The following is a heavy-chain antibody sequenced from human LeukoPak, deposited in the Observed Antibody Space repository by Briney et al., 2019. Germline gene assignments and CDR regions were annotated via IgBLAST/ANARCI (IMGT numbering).Heavy chain of an antibody. CDR1: GGSFSGYY. CDR3: ARGAEHLDYGIDY. J-gene: IGHJ4*02. Sequence: PSETLSLTCAVYGGSFSGYYWSWIRQPPGKGLEWIGEINHSGSTNYNPSLKSRVTISVDTSKNQFSLKLGSVTAADTAVYYCARGAEHLDYGIDYWGQGTLVTVSS. V-gene: IGHV4-34*01. CDR2: INHSGST. D-gene: IGHD4-17*01.